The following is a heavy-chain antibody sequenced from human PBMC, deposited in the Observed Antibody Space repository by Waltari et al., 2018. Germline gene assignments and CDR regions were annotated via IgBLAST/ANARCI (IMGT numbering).Heavy chain of an antibody. Sequence: QVQLVQSGAEVKKSGASVKVSCKVSGYTLTDLSVHWVRQAPGKGLEWMGGYDPEDGETVSAQIFQGRFSMTEDTSTDTAYMELSSLRSEDTAVYFCATDHHRDSGYDIWGQGTLVTVSS. CDR2: YDPEDGET. CDR1: GYTLTDLS. D-gene: IGHD5-12*01. J-gene: IGHJ4*02. CDR3: ATDHHRDSGYDI. V-gene: IGHV1-24*01.